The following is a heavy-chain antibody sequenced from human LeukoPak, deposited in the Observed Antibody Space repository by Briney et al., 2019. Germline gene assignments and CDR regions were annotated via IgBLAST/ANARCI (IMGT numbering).Heavy chain of an antibody. D-gene: IGHD2-21*02. J-gene: IGHJ4*02. CDR1: GFTFDDYT. CDR3: ARARRDVFRDTALDY. CDR2: ISWDGGST. V-gene: IGHV3-43*01. Sequence: GGSLRLSCAASGFTFDDYTMHWVRQAPGKGLELGSLISWDGGSTYYADSVKGLFTISRDNIKNSLYLQMNSLRTEDTALYYCARARRDVFRDTALDYWGQGTLVTVSS.